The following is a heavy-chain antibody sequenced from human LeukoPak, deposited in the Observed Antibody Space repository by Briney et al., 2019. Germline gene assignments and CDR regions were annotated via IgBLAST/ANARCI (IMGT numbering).Heavy chain of an antibody. D-gene: IGHD1-1*01. CDR1: GYTFIGYY. CDR2: INAYNGNT. J-gene: IGHJ4*02. V-gene: IGHV1-18*04. Sequence: ASVKVSCKASGYTFIGYYMHWVRQAPGQGLEWMGWINAYNGNTNYAQKLQGRVTMATDTSTSTAYMELRSLRFDDTAVYYCARRQGTTLSFDYWGQGTLVTVSS. CDR3: ARRQGTTLSFDY.